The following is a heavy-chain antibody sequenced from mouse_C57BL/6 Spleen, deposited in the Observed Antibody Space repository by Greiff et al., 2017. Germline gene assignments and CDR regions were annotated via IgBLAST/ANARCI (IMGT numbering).Heavy chain of an antibody. D-gene: IGHD2-1*01. CDR3: ARGRGNYYAMDY. V-gene: IGHV1-52*01. J-gene: IGHJ4*01. CDR2: IDPSDSET. Sequence: QVQLQQPGAELVRPGSSVKLSCKASGYTFTSYWMHWVKQRPIQGLEWIGNIDPSDSETHYNQKFKDKATLTVDKSSSTAYMQLSSLTSEDSAVYYCARGRGNYYAMDYWGQGTSVTVSS. CDR1: GYTFTSYW.